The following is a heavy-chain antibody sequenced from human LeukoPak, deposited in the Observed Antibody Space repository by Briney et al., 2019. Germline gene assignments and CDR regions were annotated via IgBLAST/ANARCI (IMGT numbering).Heavy chain of an antibody. CDR3: AKTGGVGDLDY. V-gene: IGHV3-23*01. Sequence: GGSLRLSCSASGFTFSSYAMSWVRQAPGKGLEWVSAISGSGGSTYYADSVKGRFTISRDNSKNTLYLQMNNLRAEDTAVYYCAKTGGVGDLDYWGQGTLVTVSS. CDR2: ISGSGGST. D-gene: IGHD3-16*01. J-gene: IGHJ4*02. CDR1: GFTFSSYA.